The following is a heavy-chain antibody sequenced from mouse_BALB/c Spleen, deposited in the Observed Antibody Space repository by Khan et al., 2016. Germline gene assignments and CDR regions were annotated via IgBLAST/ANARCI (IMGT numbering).Heavy chain of an antibody. D-gene: IGHD2-14*01. Sequence: QVQLQQSGAELVRPGSSVKISCKASGYVFSSYWMNWVKQRPGQGLEWIGQIYPGDGDTYYNGQFKGKVTLTADKSYSTAYMQLSSLTSEASAVYFWAGGTPLADWGQGTLVTVSA. CDR1: GYVFSSYW. CDR3: AGGTPLAD. J-gene: IGHJ3*01. CDR2: IYPGDGDT. V-gene: IGHV1-80*01.